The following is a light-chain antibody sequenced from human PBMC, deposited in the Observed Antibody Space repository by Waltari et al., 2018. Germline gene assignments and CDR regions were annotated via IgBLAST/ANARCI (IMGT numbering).Light chain of an antibody. CDR2: QDT. CDR3: QAWDSSTVI. J-gene: IGLJ2*01. V-gene: IGLV3-1*01. CDR1: NLGKRS. Sequence: SYDLTQPPSVSVSPGQTATITCSGDNLGKRSISWLQHKPGQSPILVLYQDTRRPSGIPERFSGSNSGDTATLTISGTQAPDEADYYCQAWDSSTVIFGGGTTLTVL.